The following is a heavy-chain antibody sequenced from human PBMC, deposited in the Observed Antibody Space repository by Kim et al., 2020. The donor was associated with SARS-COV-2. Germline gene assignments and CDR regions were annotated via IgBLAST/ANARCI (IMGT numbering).Heavy chain of an antibody. CDR3: ARGTWTWGSFWYIVWF. V-gene: IGHV4-30-4*08. J-gene: IGHJ5*01. CDR1: GGSIGSGDYY. D-gene: IGHD3-16*01. CDR2: IYNNGRA. Sequence: SETLSLTCTVSGGSIGSGDYYWTWIRQRPGMGLEWVGYIYNNGRAYYNPSLKSRSTISLDASKNQVSLRLRSMTGADTAVYHCARGTWTWGSFWYIVWF.